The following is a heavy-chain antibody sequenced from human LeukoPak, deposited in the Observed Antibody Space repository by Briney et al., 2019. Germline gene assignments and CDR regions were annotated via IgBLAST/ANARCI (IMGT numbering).Heavy chain of an antibody. Sequence: GSLRLSCAASGFTFSNYAIHWVRQAPGKGLEWVAVISYDGSGKYYADSVKGRFTISRDNSKNTLYLQMNSLRAEDSAVYCCARGRYCSGTSCYANYFDSWGQGTLVTVSS. CDR3: ARGRYCSGTSCYANYFDS. J-gene: IGHJ4*02. D-gene: IGHD2-2*01. V-gene: IGHV3-30*04. CDR1: GFTFSNYA. CDR2: ISYDGSGK.